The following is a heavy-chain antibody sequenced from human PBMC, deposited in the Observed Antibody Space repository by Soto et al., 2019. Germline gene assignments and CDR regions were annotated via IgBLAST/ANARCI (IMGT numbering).Heavy chain of an antibody. D-gene: IGHD3-16*02. CDR2: ISSSSSTI. J-gene: IGHJ4*02. Sequence: EVQLVESGGGLVQPGGSLRLSCAASGFTFSSYSMNWVRQAPGKGLEWVSYISSSSSTIYYADSVKGRFTISRDNAKNSLYLQMNSLRDEDTAVYYCAREEYYDDVWGSYRSSRGYFDYWGQGTLVTVSS. CDR3: AREEYYDDVWGSYRSSRGYFDY. CDR1: GFTFSSYS. V-gene: IGHV3-48*02.